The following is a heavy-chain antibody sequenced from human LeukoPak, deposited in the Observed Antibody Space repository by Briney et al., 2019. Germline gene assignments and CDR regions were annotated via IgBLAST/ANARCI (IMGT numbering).Heavy chain of an antibody. V-gene: IGHV1-69*06. CDR1: GDTFTTYA. CDR3: ARAGIPGYCTNVTCSNWLDP. CDR2: IIPMFGTP. Sequence: ASVKVSCKTSGDTFTTYAIIWVRQAPGQGLEWMGGIIPMFGTPNYAQRLQGRVTITADKSTKTAYMELSSLRSKDTAVYYCARAGIPGYCTNVTCSNWLDPWGQGTLVTVSS. J-gene: IGHJ5*02. D-gene: IGHD2-8*01.